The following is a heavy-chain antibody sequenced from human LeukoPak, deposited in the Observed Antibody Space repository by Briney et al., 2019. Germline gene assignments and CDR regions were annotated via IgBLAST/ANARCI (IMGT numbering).Heavy chain of an antibody. J-gene: IGHJ4*02. Sequence: GGSLRLSCAASGFTVSVNYMSWVRQAPGKGLEWVSVIYSGGSTYYADSVKGRFTISRDNSKNTVYLQMSSLRAEDTAVYYCARDGSYTRSFDYWGQRTLVTVAT. V-gene: IGHV3-53*01. CDR3: ARDGSYTRSFDY. CDR2: IYSGGST. CDR1: GFTVSVNY. D-gene: IGHD2-2*02.